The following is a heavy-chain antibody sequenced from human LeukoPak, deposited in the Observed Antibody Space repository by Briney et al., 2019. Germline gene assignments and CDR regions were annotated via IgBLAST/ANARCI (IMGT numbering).Heavy chain of an antibody. Sequence: SETLSLTCSVSGGSISNYYWSWIRQSPGKGPEWIGYIYNSGSTNYNPSLKSRVTISLDTSKKQFSLKLTSVTAADTAVYYCARISRAAAEEDGVDYWGQGTLVTVSS. D-gene: IGHD6-13*01. CDR2: IYNSGST. J-gene: IGHJ4*02. CDR3: ARISRAAAEEDGVDY. V-gene: IGHV4-59*01. CDR1: GGSISNYY.